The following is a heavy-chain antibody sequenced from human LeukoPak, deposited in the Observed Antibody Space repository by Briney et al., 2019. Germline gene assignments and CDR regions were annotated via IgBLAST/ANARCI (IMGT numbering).Heavy chain of an antibody. J-gene: IGHJ4*02. CDR2: IYYSGST. CDR1: GGSISSYY. Sequence: SETLSLTCTVSGGSISSYYWSWIRQPPGKGLEWIGYIYYSGSTNYNPPLKSRVTISVDTSKNQFSLKLSSVTAADTAVYYCARWRRGDGYNGGIDYWGQGTLVTVSS. CDR3: ARWRRGDGYNGGIDY. D-gene: IGHD5-24*01. V-gene: IGHV4-59*01.